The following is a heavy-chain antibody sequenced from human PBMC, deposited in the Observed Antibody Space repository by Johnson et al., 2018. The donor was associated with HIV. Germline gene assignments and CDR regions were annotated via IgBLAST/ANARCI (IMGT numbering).Heavy chain of an antibody. V-gene: IGHV3-20*04. D-gene: IGHD2-2*01. Sequence: VQLVESGGGLVKPGGSLRLSCAASGFTFSDYYMSWIRQVPGKGLEWVSGINWNGGSTGYADSVKGRFSIFRDNAKNSLALQMNSLRAEDTALYYCARGGLGYQNIHDAFDIWGQGTIVTVSS. CDR3: ARGGLGYQNIHDAFDI. J-gene: IGHJ3*02. CDR2: INWNGGST. CDR1: GFTFSDYY.